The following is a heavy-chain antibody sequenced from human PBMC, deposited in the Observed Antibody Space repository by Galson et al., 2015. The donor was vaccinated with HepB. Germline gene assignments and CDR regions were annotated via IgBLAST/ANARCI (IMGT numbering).Heavy chain of an antibody. CDR1: GGSMNDYY. CDR2: ISYDGGNK. CDR3: AKEWMRSGSYIQSFYHYGMPV. V-gene: IGHV3-30*18. D-gene: IGHD1-26*01. J-gene: IGHJ6*02. Sequence: LSLTCTVSGGSMNDYYWTWVRQAPGKGLEWVAVISYDGGNKYYGDSVKGRFTISRDNAQNTLHLQMNSLRGEDTGVYYCAKEWMRSGSYIQSFYHYGMPVWGQGTTVTVSS.